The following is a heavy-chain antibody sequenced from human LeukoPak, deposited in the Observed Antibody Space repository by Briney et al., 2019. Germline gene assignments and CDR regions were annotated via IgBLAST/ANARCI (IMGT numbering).Heavy chain of an antibody. CDR2: IYSSGNT. V-gene: IGHV4-38-2*02. J-gene: IGHJ4*02. D-gene: IGHD1-26*01. CDR3: AREPSGSYFGADYFDY. Sequence: SETLSLTCTVSGYSISSGYYWGWVRHSPGKGLEWIGNIYSSGNTYYNASLKSRVTMYIDTSKNQFSLKLSSVTAADTAVYFCAREPSGSYFGADYFDYWGQGTLVTVSS. CDR1: GYSISSGYY.